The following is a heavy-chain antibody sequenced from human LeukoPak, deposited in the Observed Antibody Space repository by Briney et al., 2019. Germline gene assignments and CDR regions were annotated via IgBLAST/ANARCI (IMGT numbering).Heavy chain of an antibody. CDR1: GFTFSSYE. Sequence: GGSLRLSCAASGFTFSSYEMNWVRQAPGKGLEWVSYISSSGSTIYYADSVKGRFTISRDNAKNSLYLQMNSLRAEDTAVYYCARSGSNYYDSSGYYYYYMDVWGKGTTVTISS. CDR3: ARSGSNYYDSSGYYYYYMDV. D-gene: IGHD3-22*01. CDR2: ISSSGSTI. J-gene: IGHJ6*03. V-gene: IGHV3-48*03.